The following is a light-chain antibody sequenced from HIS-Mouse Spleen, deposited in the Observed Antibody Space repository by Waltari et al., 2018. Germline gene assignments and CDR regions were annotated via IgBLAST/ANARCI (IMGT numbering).Light chain of an antibody. Sequence: SYELTQPPSVSVSPGQTARITCSGDALPKKYAYWYQQKSGQAPVLVIYEDSKRHSVSPERFSGSSSGTMATLTISGAQVEDEADYYCYSTDSSGNHRVFGGGTKLTVL. CDR1: ALPKKY. CDR3: YSTDSSGNHRV. J-gene: IGLJ2*01. CDR2: EDS. V-gene: IGLV3-10*01.